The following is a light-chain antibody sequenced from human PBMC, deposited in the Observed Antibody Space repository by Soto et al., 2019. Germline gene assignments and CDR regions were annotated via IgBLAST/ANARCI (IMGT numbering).Light chain of an antibody. Sequence: DIQMTQSPSSLSASVGDRVTITCRASQGISNSLAWYQHITGKVPALLIYAASTLHSGVPSRFSGSGSGTDFTLTISSLKSEDVATYYCQEYYSPPFTFGPGTKVNFK. CDR3: QEYYSPPFT. J-gene: IGKJ3*01. CDR2: AAS. V-gene: IGKV1-27*01. CDR1: QGISNS.